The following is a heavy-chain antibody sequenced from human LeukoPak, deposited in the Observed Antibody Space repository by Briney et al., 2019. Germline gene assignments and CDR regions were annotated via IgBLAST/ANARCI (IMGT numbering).Heavy chain of an antibody. CDR1: GGTFSSYA. CDR2: IIPILGIA. Sequence: GASVKVSCKASGGTFSSYAISWVRQAPGQGLEWMGRIIPILGIANYAQKFQGRVTITADKSTSTAYMELSSLRSEDTAVYYCARDYDFWSGYYPPWAPSYYYYGMDVWGQGTTVTVSS. J-gene: IGHJ6*02. CDR3: ARDYDFWSGYYPPWAPSYYYYGMDV. D-gene: IGHD3-3*01. V-gene: IGHV1-69*04.